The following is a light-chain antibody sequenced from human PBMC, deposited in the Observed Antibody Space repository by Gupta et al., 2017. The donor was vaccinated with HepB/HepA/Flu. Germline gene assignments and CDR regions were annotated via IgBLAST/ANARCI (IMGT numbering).Light chain of an antibody. CDR1: HSISDW. CDR2: KTS. CDR3: HQYNSYSLT. Sequence: DIQMTQSPSTLSASVGDRVTITCRASHSISDWLAWYQQKPGKAPKLLIYKTSTLERGVPSRFSGSGSGSGTEFTLTISSLQPDDFATYYCHQYNSYSLTFGGGTKVEI. J-gene: IGKJ4*01. V-gene: IGKV1-5*03.